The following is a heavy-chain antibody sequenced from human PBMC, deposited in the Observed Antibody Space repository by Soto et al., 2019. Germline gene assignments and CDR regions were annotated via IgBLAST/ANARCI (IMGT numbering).Heavy chain of an antibody. J-gene: IGHJ4*02. CDR2: INPSGGSS. CDR3: GRGSLITMIVNY. Sequence: QVQLVQSGAEVKKPGASVKVSCKASGYTFTSYYMHWVRQAPGQGLEWMGIINPSGGSSSYAQKFQGRGTMTRDTSTNTVSMELNSLRSEDTAVYYCGRGSLITMIVNYWGQGTLVTVSS. CDR1: GYTFTSYY. V-gene: IGHV1-46*01. D-gene: IGHD3-22*01.